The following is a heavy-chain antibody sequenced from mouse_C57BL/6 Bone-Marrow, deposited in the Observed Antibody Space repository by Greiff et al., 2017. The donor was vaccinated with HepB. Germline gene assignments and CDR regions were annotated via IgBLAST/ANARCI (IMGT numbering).Heavy chain of an antibody. V-gene: IGHV1-19*01. CDR2: INPYNGGT. D-gene: IGHD3-3*01. Sequence: EVQLQQSGPVLVKPGASVKMSCKASGYTFTDYYMNWVKQSHGKSLEWIGVINPYNGGTSYNQKFKGKATLTVDKSSSTAYMGLNSLTSEDSAVYYCARQGPRYFDVWGTGTTVTVSS. J-gene: IGHJ1*03. CDR3: ARQGPRYFDV. CDR1: GYTFTDYY.